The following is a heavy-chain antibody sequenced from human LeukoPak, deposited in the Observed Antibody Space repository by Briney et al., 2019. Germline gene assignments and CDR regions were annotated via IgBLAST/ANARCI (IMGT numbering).Heavy chain of an antibody. D-gene: IGHD5-18*01. V-gene: IGHV1-69*06. CDR3: ARTPIYSYGRFDY. Sequence: SVRVSCKASGGTFSSYAISWVRQAPGQGLEWMGGIIPIFGTANYAQKFQGRVTITADKSTSTAYMELSSLRSEDTAVYYCARTPIYSYGRFDYWGQGTLVTVSS. CDR2: IIPIFGTA. J-gene: IGHJ4*02. CDR1: GGTFSSYA.